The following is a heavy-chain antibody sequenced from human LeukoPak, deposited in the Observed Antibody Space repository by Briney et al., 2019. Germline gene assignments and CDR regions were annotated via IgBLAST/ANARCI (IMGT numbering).Heavy chain of an antibody. J-gene: IGHJ5*02. V-gene: IGHV3-30*18. CDR2: ISSDGTTT. D-gene: IGHD3-10*01. CDR3: TKEGLGSGSYFSAWFDP. CDR1: GFTFSSYG. Sequence: GGSLRLSCAASGFTFSSYGMHWVRQAPGKGLEWVAVISSDGTTTYYADSVKGRFTISRDYSKNTLYLQMNSLRPEDAAMYYCTKEGLGSGSYFSAWFDPWGQGTLVSVSS.